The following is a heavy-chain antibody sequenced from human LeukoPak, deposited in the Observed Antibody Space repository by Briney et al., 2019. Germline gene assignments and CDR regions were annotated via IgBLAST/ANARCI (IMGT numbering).Heavy chain of an antibody. CDR2: INHSGST. CDR1: GGSFSGYY. CDR3: AGREWLVQGGYFDY. D-gene: IGHD6-19*01. V-gene: IGHV4-34*01. Sequence: SETLSLTCAVYGGSFSGYYWSWIRQPPGKGLEWIGEINHSGSTNYNPSLKSRVTISVDTSKNQFSLKLSSVTAADTAVYYCAGREWLVQGGYFDYWGQGTLVTVSS. J-gene: IGHJ4*02.